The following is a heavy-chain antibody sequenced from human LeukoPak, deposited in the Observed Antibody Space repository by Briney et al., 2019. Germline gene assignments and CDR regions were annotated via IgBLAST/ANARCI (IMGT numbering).Heavy chain of an antibody. Sequence: SLRLSCAASGFTFDDYAMHWVRQAPGKGLEWVSGISWNSGSIGYADSVKGRFTISRDNAKNSLYLQMNSLRAEDTALYYCAKGGHYYGSGSYSGNDAFDIWGQGTMVTVSS. CDR3: AKGGHYYGSGSYSGNDAFDI. V-gene: IGHV3-9*01. CDR1: GFTFDDYA. D-gene: IGHD3-10*01. CDR2: ISWNSGSI. J-gene: IGHJ3*02.